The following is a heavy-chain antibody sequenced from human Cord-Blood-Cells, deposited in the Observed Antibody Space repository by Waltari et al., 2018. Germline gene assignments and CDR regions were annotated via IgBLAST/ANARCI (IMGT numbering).Heavy chain of an antibody. V-gene: IGHV1-69*09. CDR2: ILPILGIA. D-gene: IGHD6-6*01. CDR1: GGTFSSYA. CDR3: ARLYSSSSESGHNWFDP. Sequence: QVQLVQSGAEVKKPGSSVKVSCKASGGTFSSYAISWVRQAPGQGLEWMGRILPILGIANYAKKFPGRVTITADKSTSTAYMELSSLRSEDTAVYYCARLYSSSSESGHNWFDPWGQGTLVTVSS. J-gene: IGHJ5*02.